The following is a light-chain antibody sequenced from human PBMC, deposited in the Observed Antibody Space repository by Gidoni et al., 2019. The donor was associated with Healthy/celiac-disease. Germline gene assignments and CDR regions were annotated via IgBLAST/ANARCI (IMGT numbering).Light chain of an antibody. Sequence: SSELTQDPAVSVPLGQTVRITCQGDSLRSYYASWYQQKPGQAPVLVIYGKNNRPSGIPDRFSGSSSGNTASLTITGAQAEDEADYYCNSRDSSGKHRVFGGGTKLTVL. J-gene: IGLJ2*01. V-gene: IGLV3-19*01. CDR2: GKN. CDR3: NSRDSSGKHRV. CDR1: SLRSYY.